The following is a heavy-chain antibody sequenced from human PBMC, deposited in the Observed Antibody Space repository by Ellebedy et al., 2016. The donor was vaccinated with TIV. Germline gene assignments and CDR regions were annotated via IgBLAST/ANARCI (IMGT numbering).Heavy chain of an antibody. CDR2: VNGDESTT. J-gene: IGHJ3*01. V-gene: IGHV3-74*01. CDR1: GFNFRSYW. CDR3: VRDRGRPDSFDL. Sequence: GESLKISCATSGFNFRSYWMHRVRQAPGKGLAWVSHVNGDESTTVYADSVKGRFTISKDIAKSTLFLQMNSLRAEDTAVYYCVRDRGRPDSFDLWGRGTMVIVSS.